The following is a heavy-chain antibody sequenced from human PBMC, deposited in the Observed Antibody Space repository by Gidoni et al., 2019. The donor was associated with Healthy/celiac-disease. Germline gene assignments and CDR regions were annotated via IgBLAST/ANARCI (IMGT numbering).Heavy chain of an antibody. Sequence: EVQLVETGGGLIQPGGSLRLSCAASGFTVSSNSMSWVRQAPGKGLEWVSVIYSGGSTYYADSVKGRFTISRDNSKNTLYLQMNSLRAEDTAVYYCARRWAYYYDSSGYQPDDAFDIWGQGTMVTVSS. CDR2: IYSGGST. V-gene: IGHV3-53*02. D-gene: IGHD3-22*01. CDR3: ARRWAYYYDSSGYQPDDAFDI. J-gene: IGHJ3*02. CDR1: GFTVSSNS.